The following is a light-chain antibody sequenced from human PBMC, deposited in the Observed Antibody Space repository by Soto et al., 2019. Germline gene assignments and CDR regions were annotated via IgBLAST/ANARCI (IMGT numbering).Light chain of an antibody. Sequence: DIQMTQSPSSVSASVGDRVTITCRASQDISSWLAWYQQKPGKAPKLLIYAASNLQTGVPSRFSGRRSGTDLTLTINSLQPEDFATYYCQQSDSFPYTFGQGTKVEIK. J-gene: IGKJ2*01. CDR2: AAS. CDR1: QDISSW. V-gene: IGKV1D-12*01. CDR3: QQSDSFPYT.